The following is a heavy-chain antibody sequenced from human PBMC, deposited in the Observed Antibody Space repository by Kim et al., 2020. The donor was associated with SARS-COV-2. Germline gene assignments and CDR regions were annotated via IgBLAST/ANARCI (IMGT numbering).Heavy chain of an antibody. D-gene: IGHD1-26*01. J-gene: IGHJ6*03. Sequence: GGSLRLSCVASGFTFSTNGFNWVRQVPGTGLEWVSTISTSGSNIHYADSVKGRFTISRDNAQSSLYLQMNSLRAEDTAVYFCARAGGSYFDHYYMDVWG. CDR3: ARAGGSYFDHYYMDV. CDR1: GFTFSTNG. CDR2: ISTSGSNI. V-gene: IGHV3-21*06.